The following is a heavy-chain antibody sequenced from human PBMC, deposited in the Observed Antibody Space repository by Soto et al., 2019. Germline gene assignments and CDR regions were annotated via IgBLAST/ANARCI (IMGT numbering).Heavy chain of an antibody. CDR1: GGSISSSSYY. CDR3: ARPRRRIAARPDYYYYMDV. V-gene: IGHV4-39*01. J-gene: IGHJ6*03. D-gene: IGHD6-6*01. Sequence: PSETLSLTCTVSGGSISSSSYYWGWIRQPPGKGLEWIGSIYYSGSTYYNPSLKSRVTISVDTSKNQFSLKLSSVTAADTAVYYCARPRRRIAARPDYYYYMDVWGKGTTVTVSS. CDR2: IYYSGST.